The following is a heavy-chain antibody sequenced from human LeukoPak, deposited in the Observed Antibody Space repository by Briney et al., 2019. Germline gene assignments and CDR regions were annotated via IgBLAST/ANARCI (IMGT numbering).Heavy chain of an antibody. CDR3: ATDLFDYMDV. Sequence: GGSLRLSCAASGFTFSSYEMNWVRQAPGKGLEWVSSISFSSTYIYYADSVKGRFTISRDNAKNSLYLQMNSLRAEDTAVYYCATDLFDYMDVWGKGTTVTVSS. CDR1: GFTFSSYE. J-gene: IGHJ6*03. D-gene: IGHD2-21*01. CDR2: ISFSSTYI. V-gene: IGHV3-21*01.